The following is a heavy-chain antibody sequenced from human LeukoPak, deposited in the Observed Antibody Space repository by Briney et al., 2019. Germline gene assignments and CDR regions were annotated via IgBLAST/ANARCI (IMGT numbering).Heavy chain of an antibody. CDR3: ASGEGTTYYYSSGSYYRLDC. V-gene: IGHV3-23*01. CDR1: GFTFSSYA. CDR2: ISGSGGST. Sequence: PGGSLRLSCAASGFTFSSYAMTWVRQAPGKGLEWVSVISGSGGSTYYADSVKGRFTISRDNSKNTLDLQMISLRAEDTAVYYCASGEGTTYYYSSGSYYRLDCWGQGTLVTVSS. J-gene: IGHJ4*02. D-gene: IGHD3-10*01.